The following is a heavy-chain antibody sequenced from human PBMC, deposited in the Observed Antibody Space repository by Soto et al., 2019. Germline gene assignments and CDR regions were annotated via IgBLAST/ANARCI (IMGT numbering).Heavy chain of an antibody. CDR1: RYTFEDIY. D-gene: IGHD5-12*01. V-gene: IGHV1-46*02. CDR2: INPSGGST. J-gene: IGHJ4*02. Sequence: GTPVEASSKERRYTFEDIYMHCAQQAPGQGLEWMGRINPSGGSTSYAQKFQGRVTMTRDTSTSTVYMELSSLRSEDTAVYYCARGVRGYSAYVPGYWGQGTLVTVSS. CDR3: ARGVRGYSAYVPGY.